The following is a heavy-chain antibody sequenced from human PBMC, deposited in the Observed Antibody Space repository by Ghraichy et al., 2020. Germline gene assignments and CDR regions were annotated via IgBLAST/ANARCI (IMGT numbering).Heavy chain of an antibody. J-gene: IGHJ4*02. CDR2: IVVGSGNT. V-gene: IGHV1-58*01. CDR1: GFTFTSSA. CDR3: AADTYYYDSSGYQVDY. D-gene: IGHD3-22*01. Sequence: SVKVSCKASGFTFTSSAVQWVRQARGQRLEWIGWIVVGSGNTNYAQKFQERVTITRDMSTSTAYMELSSLRSEDTAVYYCAADTYYYDSSGYQVDYWGQGTLVTVSS.